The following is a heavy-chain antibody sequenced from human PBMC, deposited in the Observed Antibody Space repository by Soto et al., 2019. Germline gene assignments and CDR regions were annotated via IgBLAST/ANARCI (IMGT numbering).Heavy chain of an antibody. CDR2: INPTEGRT. CDR1: GYPFNSYH. Sequence: QVQLVQSGAEVRKPGASVKLSCQTSGYPFNSYHMHWVRQAPGQGLEWMGVINPTEGRTRYSQKFQDRVTMTRDTSTSPVYMELSSLRSEDTAMYFCARGREISFGYNWFDPWGQGTRVTVSS. V-gene: IGHV1-46*02. D-gene: IGHD5-18*01. J-gene: IGHJ5*02. CDR3: ARGREISFGYNWFDP.